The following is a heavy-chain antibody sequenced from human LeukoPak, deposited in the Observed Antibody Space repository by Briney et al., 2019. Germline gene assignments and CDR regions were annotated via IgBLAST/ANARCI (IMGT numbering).Heavy chain of an antibody. CDR2: ISSSSSYI. CDR1: GFTFSSYS. CDR3: ARENYCSGGSFSVEVFDI. J-gene: IGHJ3*02. V-gene: IGHV3-21*01. Sequence: GGSLRLSCAASGFTFSSYSMNWVRQAPGKGLEWVSSISSSSSYIYYADSVKGRFTISRDNAKNSLYLQMNSLRAEDTAVYYCARENYCSGGSFSVEVFDIWGQGTGVTVAS. D-gene: IGHD2-15*01.